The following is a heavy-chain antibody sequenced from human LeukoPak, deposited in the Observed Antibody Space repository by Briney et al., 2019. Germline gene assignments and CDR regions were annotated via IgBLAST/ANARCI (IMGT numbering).Heavy chain of an antibody. CDR2: ISSSSSYI. CDR1: GSTFSSYG. V-gene: IGHV3-21*01. J-gene: IGHJ6*04. D-gene: IGHD3-10*02. CDR3: AELGITMIGGV. Sequence: GGSLRLSCAASGSTFSSYGMHWVRQAPGKGLEWVSSISSSSSYIYYADSVKGRFTISRDNAKNSLYLQMNSLRAEDTAVYYCAELGITMIGGVWGKGTTVTISS.